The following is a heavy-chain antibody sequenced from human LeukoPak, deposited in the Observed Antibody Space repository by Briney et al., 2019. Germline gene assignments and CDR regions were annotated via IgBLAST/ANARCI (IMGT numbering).Heavy chain of an antibody. CDR2: IYYSGST. D-gene: IGHD5-12*01. V-gene: IGHV4-30-4*01. CDR3: ARDRVSGYDRGGFDY. Sequence: SQTLSLTCTVSGGSISSGDYYWSWIRQPPGKGLEWIVYIYYSGSTYYNPSLKSRVTISVDTSKNQFSLKLSSVTAADTAVYYCARDRVSGYDRGGFDYWGQGTLVTVSS. J-gene: IGHJ4*02. CDR1: GGSISSGDYY.